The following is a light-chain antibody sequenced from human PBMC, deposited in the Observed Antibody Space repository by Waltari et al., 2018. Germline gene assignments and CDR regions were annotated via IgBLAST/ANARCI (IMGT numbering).Light chain of an antibody. CDR2: GAY. V-gene: IGKV3-15*01. CDR1: QSIGNN. CDR3: QHYNNWPPGA. Sequence: EIVMTQSQATLSVSPGERATLSCRASQSIGNNLAWYQQRPGQPPRLLIYGAYARATGIPARFSGTVSGTEFTLTISSQQSEYFVLYYCQHYNNWPPGAFGQWTKVEIK. J-gene: IGKJ1*01.